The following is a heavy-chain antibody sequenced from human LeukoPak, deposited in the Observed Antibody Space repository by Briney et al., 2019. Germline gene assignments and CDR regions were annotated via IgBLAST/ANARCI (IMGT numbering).Heavy chain of an antibody. D-gene: IGHD4-17*01. J-gene: IGHJ6*02. V-gene: IGHV3-23*01. CDR1: GFTFASYA. CDR2: LNDRGTYT. Sequence: GGSLILSCAASGFTFASYALSWVRQSPGKGLEWLSGLNDRGTYTYYADSVKDRFTISRDNSKNTVYLQMNSLRAEDTAVYYCSKGLLPDRLRFGMDVWGQGTTVTVSS. CDR3: SKGLLPDRLRFGMDV.